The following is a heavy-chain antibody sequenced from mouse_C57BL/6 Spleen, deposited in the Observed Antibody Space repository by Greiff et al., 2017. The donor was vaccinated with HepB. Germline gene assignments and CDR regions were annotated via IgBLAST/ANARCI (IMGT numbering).Heavy chain of an antibody. CDR3: ARGGYYGERAMDY. CDR1: GYTFTGYW. J-gene: IGHJ4*01. V-gene: IGHV1-9*01. CDR2: SLPGSGST. D-gene: IGHD1-1*01. Sequence: VQLQQSGAELMKPGASVKLSCKATGYTFTGYWIAWVKQRPGHGLEWIGESLPGSGSTNYNEKVKGKATFTADTSSNTAHMQLSGLTTEDSAIYFCARGGYYGERAMDYWGQGTSVTVSS.